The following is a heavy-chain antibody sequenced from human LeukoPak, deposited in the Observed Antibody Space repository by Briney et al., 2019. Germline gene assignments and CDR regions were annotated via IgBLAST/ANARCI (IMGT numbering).Heavy chain of an antibody. D-gene: IGHD1-26*01. CDR3: ATSQGARDAFDI. CDR1: GFTFTTYA. J-gene: IGHJ3*02. CDR2: ISGSGGNT. V-gene: IGHV3-23*01. Sequence: GESLRLSCAASGFTFTTYAMSWVRQAPGKGLEWVSSISGSGGNTYYADSVKGRFTISRDNSKNTLYLQMNSLRAEDTAVYYCATSQGARDAFDIWGQGTMVTVSS.